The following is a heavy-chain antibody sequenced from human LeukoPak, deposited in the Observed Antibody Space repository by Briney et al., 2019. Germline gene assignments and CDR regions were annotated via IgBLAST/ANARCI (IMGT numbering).Heavy chain of an antibody. CDR1: GGTFSSYA. Sequence: SVKASCKASGGTFSSYAISWVRQASGHGLEWIGRIIPILAITHYAQRFEGRVTITADESATTAYMELSSLTSEDTALYFCARHYGGNSVTAGFQYWGQGTLVTVSS. CDR2: IIPILAIT. J-gene: IGHJ1*01. CDR3: ARHYGGNSVTAGFQY. D-gene: IGHD4-23*01. V-gene: IGHV1-69*04.